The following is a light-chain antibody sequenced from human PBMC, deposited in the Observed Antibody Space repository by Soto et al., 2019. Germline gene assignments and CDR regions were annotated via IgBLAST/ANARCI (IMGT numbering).Light chain of an antibody. Sequence: EIVLTQSPATLSLSPGERATLSCRASQSVSSYLAWYQQKPGQAPSLLIYDASNRATGISARFSGSGSGTDFTLTISSLEPEDFAVYYGQQRSNWPPYTFGQGTKLEIK. CDR3: QQRSNWPPYT. CDR2: DAS. CDR1: QSVSSY. J-gene: IGKJ2*01. V-gene: IGKV3-11*01.